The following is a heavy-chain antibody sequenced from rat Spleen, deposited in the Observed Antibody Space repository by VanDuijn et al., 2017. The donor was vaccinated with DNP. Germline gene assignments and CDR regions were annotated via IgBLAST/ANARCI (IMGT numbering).Heavy chain of an antibody. CDR2: IWTGGTT. J-gene: IGHJ4*01. Sequence: QVQLKESGPGLVQPSQTLSLTCTVSGFSLTNYGVSWVRQPPGKGLEWIGAIWTGGTTSYNSALKSRGSISRDTSKSQVVLKMNSLQAEDTASYCWARAGYSSYRAMDVWGQGTSVTVSS. V-gene: IGHV2-16*01. D-gene: IGHD1-2*01. CDR1: GFSLTNYG. CDR3: ARAGYSSYRAMDV.